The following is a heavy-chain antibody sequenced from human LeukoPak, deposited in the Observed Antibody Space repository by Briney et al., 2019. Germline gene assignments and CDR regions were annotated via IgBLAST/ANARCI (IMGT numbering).Heavy chain of an antibody. J-gene: IGHJ4*02. Sequence: FIRYDGSNKYYADSVKGRFTISRDNAKNSLYLQMNSLRAEDTAVYYCARDYSSGSGFDYWGQGTLVTVSS. V-gene: IGHV3-30*02. CDR3: ARDYSSGSGFDY. CDR2: IRYDGSNK. D-gene: IGHD6-19*01.